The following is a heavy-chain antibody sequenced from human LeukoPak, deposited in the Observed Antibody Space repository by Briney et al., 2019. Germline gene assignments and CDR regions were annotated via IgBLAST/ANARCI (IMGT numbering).Heavy chain of an antibody. J-gene: IGHJ6*03. V-gene: IGHV4-39*01. Sequence: SVTLSLTCSVSGGSISSGSFYWGWIRQSPGKGLEWIGSIYYSGSTYYNPSLKSRVTISVDTSKNQFSLNLSSVTAADTAVHYCARHGNGQLSYYYYMDVWGKGTTVTVSS. CDR3: ARHGNGQLSYYYYMDV. D-gene: IGHD1-1*01. CDR1: GGSISSGSFY. CDR2: IYYSGST.